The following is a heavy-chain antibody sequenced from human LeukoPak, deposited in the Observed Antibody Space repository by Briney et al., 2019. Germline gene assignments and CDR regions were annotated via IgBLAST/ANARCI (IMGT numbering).Heavy chain of an antibody. Sequence: ASVKVSCKASGGTFSSYAISWVRQAPGQGLEWMGGIIPIFGTANYAQKFQGRVTITADESTSTACMELSSLRSEDTAVYYCARGREIGYCSSTSCSWFDPWGQGTLVTVSS. CDR3: ARGREIGYCSSTSCSWFDP. V-gene: IGHV1-69*13. D-gene: IGHD2-2*01. CDR1: GGTFSSYA. CDR2: IIPIFGTA. J-gene: IGHJ5*02.